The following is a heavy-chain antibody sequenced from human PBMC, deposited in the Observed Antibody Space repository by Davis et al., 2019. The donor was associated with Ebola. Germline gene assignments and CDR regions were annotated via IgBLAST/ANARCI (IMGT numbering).Heavy chain of an antibody. CDR2: ISSRSTYI. CDR1: GFTFSIYS. V-gene: IGHV3-21*01. Sequence: GESLKISCAASGFTFSIYSINWVRQAPGKGLEWVSSISSRSTYIYYADSVKGRFTVSRDNAKNSLYLQMNSLRAEDTAVYYCVRDPALVVTGGGWFFGLWGRGTLVTVSS. D-gene: IGHD2-21*02. J-gene: IGHJ2*01. CDR3: VRDPALVVTGGGWFFGL.